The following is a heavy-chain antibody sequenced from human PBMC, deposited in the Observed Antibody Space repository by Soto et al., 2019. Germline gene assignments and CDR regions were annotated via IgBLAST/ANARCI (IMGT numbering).Heavy chain of an antibody. CDR1: GFMYSTYN. CDR2: ISTRDSYI. V-gene: IGHV3-21*01. Sequence: GGSLRLSCAASGFMYSTYNMNWVRQAPGKGLEWVASISTRDSYIYYADSVRGRFTISRDNAQQSLYLQMSSLRAEDTAVYYCARGPPDYYDHPTGPHYFDFWGQGSLVTVYS. J-gene: IGHJ4*02. D-gene: IGHD3-22*01. CDR3: ARGPPDYYDHPTGPHYFDF.